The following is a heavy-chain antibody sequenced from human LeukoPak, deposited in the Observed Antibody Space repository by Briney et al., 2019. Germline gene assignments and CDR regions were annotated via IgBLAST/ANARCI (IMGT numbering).Heavy chain of an antibody. V-gene: IGHV4-39*01. CDR3: ASPSIVGATGRRNDAFDI. J-gene: IGHJ3*02. CDR2: IHYSGST. Sequence: SETLSLTCSVSGGSISSSSYYWGWIRKPPGKGLEWIGSIHYSGSTYYNTSLKSRVTISVDTSKNQFSLKLSSVTAADTAVYYCASPSIVGATGRRNDAFDIWGQGTMVAVFS. CDR1: GGSISSSSYY. D-gene: IGHD1-26*01.